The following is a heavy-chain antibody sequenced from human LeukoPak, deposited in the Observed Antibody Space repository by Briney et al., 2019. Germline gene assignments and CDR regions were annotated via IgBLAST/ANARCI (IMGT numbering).Heavy chain of an antibody. D-gene: IGHD1-26*01. V-gene: IGHV3-7*01. J-gene: IGHJ3*02. Sequence: TGGSLRLSCAASGFTFSSYWMSWVRQAPGKGLEWVANIKQDGSEKYYVDSVKGRFTISRDNAKNSLYLQMNSLRAEDTAVYYCARVIGSYSVNDAFDIWGQGTMVTVSS. CDR1: GFTFSSYW. CDR2: IKQDGSEK. CDR3: ARVIGSYSVNDAFDI.